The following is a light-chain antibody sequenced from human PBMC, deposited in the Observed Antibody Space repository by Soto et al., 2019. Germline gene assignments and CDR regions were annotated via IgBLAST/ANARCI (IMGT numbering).Light chain of an antibody. V-gene: IGKV1-6*01. CDR3: QQYSSHAT. CDR2: AAS. CDR1: RDIGND. J-gene: IGKJ1*01. Sequence: AIQMTQSPSSLSASVGDRVTITCRASRDIGNDLGWYQQKPGKAPKHLIFAASNLQSGVPSRFSGGGSGTDFTLTISSLQADDFATYYCQQYSSHATFGQGTRVEIK.